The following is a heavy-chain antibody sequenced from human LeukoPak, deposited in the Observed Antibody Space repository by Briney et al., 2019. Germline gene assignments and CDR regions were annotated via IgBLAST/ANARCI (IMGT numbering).Heavy chain of an antibody. J-gene: IGHJ4*02. CDR2: ISGSGGST. CDR1: GFSFSNYA. D-gene: IGHD5-18*01. V-gene: IGHV3-23*01. CDR3: ASSGRGYSYGSETPFDY. Sequence: GGSLRLSCAASGFSFSNYAMSWVRQAPGKGLEWVSAISGSGGSTYYADSVKGRFTVSRDTSKNTLYLQMNSPRAEDTAVYYCASSGRGYSYGSETPFDYWGQGTLVTVSS.